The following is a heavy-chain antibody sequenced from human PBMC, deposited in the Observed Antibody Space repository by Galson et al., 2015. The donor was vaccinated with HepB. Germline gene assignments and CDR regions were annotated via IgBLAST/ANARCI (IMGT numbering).Heavy chain of an antibody. J-gene: IGHJ4*02. D-gene: IGHD4-23*01. CDR2: IKQDGSET. V-gene: IGHV3-7*03. CDR3: ARGNYGGD. Sequence: SLRLSCAASGFTFTAYWMNWVRRAPGKGLEWVANIKQDGSETHYVQSVKGRFTISRDNAKNSVFLEMNSLRAEDTAVYYCARGNYGGDWGQGTLATVSS. CDR1: GFTFTAYW.